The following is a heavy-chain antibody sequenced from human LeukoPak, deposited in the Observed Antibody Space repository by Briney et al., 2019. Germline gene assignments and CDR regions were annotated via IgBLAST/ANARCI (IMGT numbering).Heavy chain of an antibody. CDR2: MHHSGSN. Sequence: PSGTLSLTCAVSGGSISGTNWWTWVRQPPGKGLEWVGEMHHSGSNNYNPSLKSRVTISIDKSKNQFSLELNSVTVADTAVYYCARTYCSSTSCFYFDSWGQGTLVTVSS. J-gene: IGHJ4*02. CDR1: GGSISGTNW. CDR3: ARTYCSSTSCFYFDS. V-gene: IGHV4-4*02. D-gene: IGHD2-2*01.